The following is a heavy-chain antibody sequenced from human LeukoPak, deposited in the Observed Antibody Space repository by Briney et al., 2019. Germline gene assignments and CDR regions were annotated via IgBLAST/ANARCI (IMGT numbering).Heavy chain of an antibody. Sequence: GGSLRLSCATSGFTSSGSAIHWVRQASGKGLEWVGRIRSKANSYATTDVASVRGRFSISRDDSKDTAYLQMNSLKTEDTAVYYCTRPSYDSSVSGVVYWGQGTLVTVSS. V-gene: IGHV3-73*01. J-gene: IGHJ4*02. D-gene: IGHD3-22*01. CDR1: GFTSSGSA. CDR2: IRSKANSYAT. CDR3: TRPSYDSSVSGVVY.